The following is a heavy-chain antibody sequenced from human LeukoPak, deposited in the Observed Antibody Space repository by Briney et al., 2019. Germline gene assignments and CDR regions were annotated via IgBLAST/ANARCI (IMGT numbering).Heavy chain of an antibody. CDR1: GFTFGDYA. J-gene: IGHJ4*02. V-gene: IGHV3-49*03. Sequence: GGSLRLSCTASGFTFGDYAMSWFRQAPGKGLEWVGFIRSKAYGGTTEYAASVKGRFTISRDDSKSIAYLQMNSLKTEDTAVYYCTRDDEQRGYSYGLVDYWGQGTLVTVSS. CDR2: IRSKAYGGTT. CDR3: TRDDEQRGYSYGLVDY. D-gene: IGHD5-18*01.